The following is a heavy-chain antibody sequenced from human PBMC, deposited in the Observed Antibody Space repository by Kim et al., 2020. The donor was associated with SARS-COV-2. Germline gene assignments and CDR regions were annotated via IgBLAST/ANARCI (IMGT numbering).Heavy chain of an antibody. CDR3: TTPYYDFWSGRFDY. J-gene: IGHJ4*02. CDR1: GFTFSNAW. Sequence: GGSLRLSCAASGFTFSNAWMSWVRQAPGKGLEWVGRIKSKTDGGTTDYAAPVKGRFTISRDDSKNTLYLQMNSLKTEDTAVYYCTTPYYDFWSGRFDYWGQGTLVTVSS. V-gene: IGHV3-15*01. D-gene: IGHD3-3*01. CDR2: IKSKTDGGTT.